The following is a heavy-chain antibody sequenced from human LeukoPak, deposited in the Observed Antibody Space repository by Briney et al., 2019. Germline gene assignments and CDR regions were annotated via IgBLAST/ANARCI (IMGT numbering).Heavy chain of an antibody. CDR3: ARDLVSGSYSVGVDY. CDR1: GYTFSSYY. V-gene: IGHV1-46*01. D-gene: IGHD1-26*01. CDR2: INPSGGST. Sequence: ASVKVSCKASGYTFSSYYMHWVRQAPGQGLEWMGTINPSGGSTSYAQKFQGRVTMTRDTSTSTVYMELSSLRSEDTAVYYCARDLVSGSYSVGVDYWGQGTLVTVSS. J-gene: IGHJ4*02.